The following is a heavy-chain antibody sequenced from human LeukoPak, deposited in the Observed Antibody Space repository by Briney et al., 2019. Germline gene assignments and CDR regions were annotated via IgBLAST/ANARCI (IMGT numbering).Heavy chain of an antibody. J-gene: IGHJ6*03. D-gene: IGHD6-6*01. CDR3: ATDGLLESSYSYMDV. CDR2: IPAGGNGT. CDR1: GFTFSTHA. Sequence: PGGSLRLSCAASGFTFSTHAMSWVRQAPGKGLEWVATIPAGGNGTMYADSVMGRFTISRDNSKNTLYLQMNGLRADDTAVYYCATDGLLESSYSYMDVWGKGTLVTVSS. V-gene: IGHV3-23*01.